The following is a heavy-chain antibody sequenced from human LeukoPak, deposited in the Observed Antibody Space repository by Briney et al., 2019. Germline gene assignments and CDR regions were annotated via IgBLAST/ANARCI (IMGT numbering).Heavy chain of an antibody. V-gene: IGHV4-34*01. Sequence: SETLSLTCAVYGGSFSGYYWSWIRQPPGKGLEWIGEINHSGSTNYNPSLKSRVTISVDTSKNQFTLKLSSVTAADTAVYYCARVIVVVPAAIGFDYWGQGTLVTVSS. D-gene: IGHD2-2*01. CDR2: INHSGST. J-gene: IGHJ4*02. CDR1: GGSFSGYY. CDR3: ARVIVVVPAAIGFDY.